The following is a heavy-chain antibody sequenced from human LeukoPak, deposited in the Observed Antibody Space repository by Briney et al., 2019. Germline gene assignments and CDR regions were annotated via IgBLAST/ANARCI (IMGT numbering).Heavy chain of an antibody. Sequence: GGSLRLSCAASGFPFNAHWMTWVRQAPGKGLEWVANIRQDGDTKYYVDSVKGRFTISRDNAMNSLYLQMNSLRAEDTAIYYCARSLPYGTTWYGRSDFWGQGTLVTVSS. CDR2: IRQDGDTK. CDR3: ARSLPYGTTWYGRSDF. J-gene: IGHJ4*02. V-gene: IGHV3-7*03. CDR1: GFPFNAHW. D-gene: IGHD6-13*01.